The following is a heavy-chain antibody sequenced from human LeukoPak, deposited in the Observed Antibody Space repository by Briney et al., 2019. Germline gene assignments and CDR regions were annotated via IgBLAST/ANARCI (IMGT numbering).Heavy chain of an antibody. CDR2: FFTSGTSGTT. CDR3: ARTEYYYDSSGHTPHNWFDP. D-gene: IGHD3-22*01. J-gene: IGHJ5*02. Sequence: SETLSLTCTVSGGSVSTYYWSWIRQPAGKGLEFIGRFFTSGTSGTTNYNPSLKSRVTISVDTSKNQFPLKLSSVTAADTAVYYCARTEYYYDSSGHTPHNWFDPWGQGTLVTVSS. CDR1: GGSVSTYY. V-gene: IGHV4-4*07.